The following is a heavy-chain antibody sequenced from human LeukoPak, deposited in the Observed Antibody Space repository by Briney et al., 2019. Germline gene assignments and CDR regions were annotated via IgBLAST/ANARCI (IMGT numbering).Heavy chain of an antibody. Sequence: SETLSLTCTVSGGSISSYYWSWIRQPPGKGLEWIGYIYYSGSTNYNPSLKSRVTISVDTSKNQFPLKLSSVTAADEAVYYCARAAAGGGYNSDYWGQGTLVTVSS. CDR2: IYYSGST. V-gene: IGHV4-59*01. D-gene: IGHD5-24*01. CDR1: GGSISSYY. J-gene: IGHJ4*02. CDR3: ARAAAGGGYNSDY.